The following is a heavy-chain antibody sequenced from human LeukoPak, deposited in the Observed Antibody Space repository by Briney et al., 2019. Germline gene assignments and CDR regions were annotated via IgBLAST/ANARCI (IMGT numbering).Heavy chain of an antibody. CDR3: ARGGGVTMVRGVPKPYYFDY. Sequence: SETLSLTCTVSGGSISSSSYYWGWIRQPPGKGLEWIGEINHSGSTNYNPSLKSRVTISVDTSKNQFSLKLSSVTAADTAVYYCARGGGVTMVRGVPKPYYFDYWGQGTLVTVSS. CDR2: INHSGST. V-gene: IGHV4-39*07. CDR1: GGSISSSSYY. J-gene: IGHJ4*02. D-gene: IGHD3-10*01.